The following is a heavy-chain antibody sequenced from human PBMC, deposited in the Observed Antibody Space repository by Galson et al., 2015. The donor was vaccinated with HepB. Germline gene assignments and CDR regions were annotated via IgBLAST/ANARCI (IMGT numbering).Heavy chain of an antibody. CDR3: AREVMIRTLAHKTPDY. V-gene: IGHV3-7*03. Sequence: FLRLSCAASGFTFSAYWMSWVRQVPGKGLEWVADVNLDGSEMYYADSVKGRFTISRDNAERSVSLHMYSLRAEDTAVYYCAREVMIRTLAHKTPDYWGQGTLVTVSS. CDR1: GFTFSAYW. D-gene: IGHD3-16*01. CDR2: VNLDGSEM. J-gene: IGHJ4*02.